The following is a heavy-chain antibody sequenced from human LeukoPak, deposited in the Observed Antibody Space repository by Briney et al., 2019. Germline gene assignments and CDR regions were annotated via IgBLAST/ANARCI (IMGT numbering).Heavy chain of an antibody. J-gene: IGHJ4*02. V-gene: IGHV3-23*01. D-gene: IGHD1-26*01. CDR3: AKDYSDSRVGDVFFEY. CDR2: ITSGFTP. Sequence: GGSLRLSCAASGLTFSNYAMSWFRQAPGKGLEWVSGITSGFTPHYADSVKGRFTISRDNSKSTFHLQMNSLRAEDTAVYYCAKDYSDSRVGDVFFEYWGQGTLVTVSS. CDR1: GLTFSNYA.